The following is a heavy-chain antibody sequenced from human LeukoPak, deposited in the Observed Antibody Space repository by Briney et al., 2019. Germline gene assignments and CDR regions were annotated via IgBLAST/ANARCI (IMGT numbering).Heavy chain of an antibody. CDR1: GFTFSSYG. CDR3: AKDAYDSSGYSYLDY. J-gene: IGHJ4*02. D-gene: IGHD3-22*01. V-gene: IGHV3-30*18. CDR2: ISYDGSNK. Sequence: GGSLRLSCAASGFTFSSYGMHWVRQAPGKGLEWVAVISYDGSNKYYADSVKGRFTISRDNSKNTLYLQMNSLGAEDTAVYYCAKDAYDSSGYSYLDYWGQGTLVTVSS.